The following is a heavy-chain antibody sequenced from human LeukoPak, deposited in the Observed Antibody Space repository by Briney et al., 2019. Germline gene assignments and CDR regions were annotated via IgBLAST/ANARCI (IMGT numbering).Heavy chain of an antibody. CDR1: GFTFSSYE. D-gene: IGHD3-3*01. J-gene: IGHJ4*02. CDR2: ISSSGSTI. Sequence: GGSLRLSCAASGFTFSSYEMNWVRQAPGKGLEWVSYISSSGSTIYYADSVKGRFTISRDNSKNTLYLQMNSLRAEDTAVYYCAKDYRPHDFWSGLVDYWGQGTLVTVSS. CDR3: AKDYRPHDFWSGLVDY. V-gene: IGHV3-48*03.